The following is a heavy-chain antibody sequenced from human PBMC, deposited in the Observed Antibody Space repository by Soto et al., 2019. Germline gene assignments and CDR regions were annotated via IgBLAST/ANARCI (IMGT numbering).Heavy chain of an antibody. CDR1: GLSISKFS. V-gene: IGHV3-23*01. CDR3: AKGDSGTTPPYYFDR. Sequence: GSLRLSCAASGLSISKFSMNWVRQAPGKGLDWVSSISGDGETTAYADSVQGRFTISKDNSKNTVSLQVRSLTAEDTAVYYCAKGDSGTTPPYYFDRWGQGTLVTVSS. D-gene: IGHD1-1*01. J-gene: IGHJ4*02. CDR2: ISGDGETT.